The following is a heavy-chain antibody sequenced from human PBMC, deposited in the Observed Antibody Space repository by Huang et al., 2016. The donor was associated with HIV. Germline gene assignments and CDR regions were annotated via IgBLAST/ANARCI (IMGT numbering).Heavy chain of an antibody. CDR3: ARGLWAMVEGSFYFDY. Sequence: QVQLQESGPGLVKPSQTLSLTCSVSGRSISSGGHYWSWIRQSPGRGLEWIGCIYYSGTTRYNPSLKSRVSISVATSNNQFSLKLTSVTAADTAVYYCARGLWAMVEGSFYFDYWGQGTLVTVSS. CDR2: IYYSGTT. V-gene: IGHV4-30-4*08. J-gene: IGHJ4*02. CDR1: GRSISSGGHY. D-gene: IGHD5-18*01.